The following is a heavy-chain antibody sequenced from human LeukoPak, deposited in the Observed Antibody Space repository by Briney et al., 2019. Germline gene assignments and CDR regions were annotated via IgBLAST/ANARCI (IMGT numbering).Heavy chain of an antibody. V-gene: IGHV3-48*01. J-gene: IGHJ4*02. D-gene: IGHD3-10*01. CDR1: GFTCSYYS. CDR2: VSISGSSI. CDR3: ARGYGSGSYYKPFDY. Sequence: GGSLRLSCAASGFTCSYYSMSWIRQSPGKGLEWISYVSISGSSIYYADSVKGRFTISRDNAKNSLYLQMNSLRAEDTAVYYCARGYGSGSYYKPFDYWGQGTLVTVSS.